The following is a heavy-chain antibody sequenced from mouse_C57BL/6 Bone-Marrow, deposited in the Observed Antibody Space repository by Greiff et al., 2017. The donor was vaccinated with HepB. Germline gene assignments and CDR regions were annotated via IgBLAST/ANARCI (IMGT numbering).Heavy chain of an antibody. J-gene: IGHJ3*01. D-gene: IGHD2-4*01. Sequence: VQLQQSGPELVKPGASVKISCKASGYTFTDYYMNWVKQSHGKSLEWIGDINPNNGGTSYNQKFKGKATLTVDKSSSTAYMELRSLTSEDSAVYYCARNEGYDYDSAWFAYWGQGTLVTVSA. CDR2: INPNNGGT. V-gene: IGHV1-26*01. CDR3: ARNEGYDYDSAWFAY. CDR1: GYTFTDYY.